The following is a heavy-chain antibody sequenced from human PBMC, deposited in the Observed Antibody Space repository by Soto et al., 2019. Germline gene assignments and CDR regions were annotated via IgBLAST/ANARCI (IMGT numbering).Heavy chain of an antibody. CDR1: GFTFSSYA. CDR2: ISYDGSNK. J-gene: IGHJ4*02. D-gene: IGHD6-19*01. CDR3: AREQWLVPFDY. Sequence: QVQLVESGGGVVQPGRSLRLSCAASGFTFSSYAMHWVRQAPGKGLEWVAVISYDGSNKYYADSVKGRFTISRDNSKNTLYLQMSSLRAEDTAVYYCAREQWLVPFDYWGQGTLVTGSS. V-gene: IGHV3-30-3*01.